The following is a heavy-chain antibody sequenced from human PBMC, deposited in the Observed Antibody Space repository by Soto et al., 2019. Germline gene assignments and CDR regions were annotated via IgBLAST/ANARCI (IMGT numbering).Heavy chain of an antibody. CDR3: AREGPAPYYYYGMDV. Sequence: QVQLVQSGGEVKKPGASVKVSCKTSGYSFTTYGISWVRQAPGQGLEWMGWISAYNGNTNCAQKLQGRVTMTTDTSTSTAYMELRSLRSDDTAVYYCAREGPAPYYYYGMDVWGQGSTVTVSS. CDR1: GYSFTTYG. J-gene: IGHJ6*02. CDR2: ISAYNGNT. V-gene: IGHV1-18*01.